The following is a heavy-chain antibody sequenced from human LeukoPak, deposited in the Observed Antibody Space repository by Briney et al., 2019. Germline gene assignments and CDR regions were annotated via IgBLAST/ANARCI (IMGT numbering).Heavy chain of an antibody. V-gene: IGHV4-34*01. CDR1: GGSFSGYY. D-gene: IGHD3-22*01. CDR3: ASSYSYYDSSGSLAAY. J-gene: IGHJ4*02. CDR2: INHSGST. Sequence: SETLSLTCAVYGGSFSGYYWSWIRQPPGKGLEWIGEINHSGSTNYNPSFKSRVTISVDTSKNQFSLKLSSVTAADTAVYYCASSYSYYDSSGSLAAYWGQGTLVTVSS.